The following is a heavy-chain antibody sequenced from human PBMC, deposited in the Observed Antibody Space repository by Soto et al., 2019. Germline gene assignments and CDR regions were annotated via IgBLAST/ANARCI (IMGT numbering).Heavy chain of an antibody. D-gene: IGHD1-26*01. CDR1: GYSFTSYW. Sequence: PGESLKISCKGSGYSFTSYWISWIRQMPGKGLEWMGRIDPSDSYTNYRPSFQGHVTISADKSISTAYLQWSSLKASDTAMYYCARSGRYYYYYGMDAWGQGTTVTVSS. J-gene: IGHJ6*02. CDR2: IDPSDSYT. CDR3: ARSGRYYYYYGMDA. V-gene: IGHV5-10-1*01.